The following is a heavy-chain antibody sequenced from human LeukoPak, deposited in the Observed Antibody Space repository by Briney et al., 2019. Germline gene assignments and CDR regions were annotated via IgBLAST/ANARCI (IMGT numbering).Heavy chain of an antibody. J-gene: IGHJ4*02. Sequence: GGSLRLSCSASGFTFIRYWMSWARQASGKGLEWVANIKQDGSEKYYVDSVKGRFTISRDNAKNSLYLQMNSLRAEDTAVYYCVGLGENYWGQGTLVTVSS. D-gene: IGHD3-10*01. V-gene: IGHV3-7*02. CDR1: GFTFIRYW. CDR3: VGLGENY. CDR2: IKQDGSEK.